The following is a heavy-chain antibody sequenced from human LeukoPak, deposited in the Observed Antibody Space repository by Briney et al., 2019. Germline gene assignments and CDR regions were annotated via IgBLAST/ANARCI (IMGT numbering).Heavy chain of an antibody. Sequence: PGESLKISCEGSGYSFTSYWIGWVRQMPGKGLEWMGIIYPGDSATRNSPSFQGQVTISADKSISTAYLQWSSLKASDTAMYYCARRYSDSWYVFDYWGQGTLVIVS. CDR3: ARRYSDSWYVFDY. D-gene: IGHD6-13*01. J-gene: IGHJ4*02. V-gene: IGHV5-51*01. CDR2: IYPGDSAT. CDR1: GYSFTSYW.